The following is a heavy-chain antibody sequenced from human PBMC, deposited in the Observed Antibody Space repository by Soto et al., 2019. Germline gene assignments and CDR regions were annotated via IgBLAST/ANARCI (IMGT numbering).Heavy chain of an antibody. CDR3: ARGSAFIGLDY. Sequence: TGGSLRLSCAVSEFIFSRYSMNWVRQAPGKGLEWVSSIGTSGSYIYDTDSVKGRFTISRDNTKDSLYLQMNSLRAEDTAIYYCARGSAFIGLDYWGQGTPVTVSS. CDR1: EFIFSRYS. CDR2: IGTSGSYI. D-gene: IGHD1-26*01. J-gene: IGHJ4*02. V-gene: IGHV3-21*01.